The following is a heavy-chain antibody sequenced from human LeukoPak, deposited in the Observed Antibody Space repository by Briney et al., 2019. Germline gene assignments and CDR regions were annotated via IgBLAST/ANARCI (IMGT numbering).Heavy chain of an antibody. V-gene: IGHV3-30*04. Sequence: HPGGSLRLSCAASGFTFSSYAMHWVRQAPGKGLEWVAVISYDGSDKYYADSVKGRFTISRDNSKDTLYLQMNSLRAEDTAVYYCAKVRVVFDWNYAYYFDSWGQGTLVTVSS. CDR1: GFTFSSYA. CDR2: ISYDGSDK. CDR3: AKVRVVFDWNYAYYFDS. J-gene: IGHJ4*02. D-gene: IGHD1-7*01.